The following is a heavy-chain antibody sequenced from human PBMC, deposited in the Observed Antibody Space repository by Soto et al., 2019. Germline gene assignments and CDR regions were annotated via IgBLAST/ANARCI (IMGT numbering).Heavy chain of an antibody. D-gene: IGHD6-13*01. Sequence: SETLSLTCTVSGGSISSYYWSWIRQPPGKGLEWIGYIYYSGSTNYNPSLKSRVTMSVDTSKNQFSLTLSSVTAADTAVYYCARHPAAAGRQRAGDYWGLGTLVTVS. CDR2: IYYSGST. V-gene: IGHV4-59*08. CDR1: GGSISSYY. CDR3: ARHPAAAGRQRAGDY. J-gene: IGHJ4*02.